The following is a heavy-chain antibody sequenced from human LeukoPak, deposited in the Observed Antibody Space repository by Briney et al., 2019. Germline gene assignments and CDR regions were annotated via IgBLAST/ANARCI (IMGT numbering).Heavy chain of an antibody. J-gene: IGHJ4*02. CDR2: ISNTWGST. CDR3: AKRASGSGTSLYYFDY. V-gene: IGHV3-23*01. CDR1: GFTFSSYA. Sequence: PGGSLRLSCAASGFTFSSYAMSCVRQAPGKGLEWVSVISNTWGSTFYAGSVKGRFHISRDNSKNPLYLQMNRLRAEDTAVYYCAKRASGSGTSLYYFDYWGQGTLVTVSS. D-gene: IGHD3-10*01.